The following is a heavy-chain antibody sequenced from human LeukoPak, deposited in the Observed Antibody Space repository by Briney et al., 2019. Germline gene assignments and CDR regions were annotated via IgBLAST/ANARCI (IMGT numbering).Heavy chain of an antibody. Sequence: ASVKVSCKASGGTFSSYAISWVRQAPGQGLEWMGGIIPIFGTANYAQKFQGRVTITADESTSTAYMELSSLRSEDTAVYYCTTITDDYGDYQDYYFDYWGQGTLVTVSS. CDR3: TTITDDYGDYQDYYFDY. CDR1: GGTFSSYA. CDR2: IIPIFGTA. V-gene: IGHV1-69*13. D-gene: IGHD4-17*01. J-gene: IGHJ4*02.